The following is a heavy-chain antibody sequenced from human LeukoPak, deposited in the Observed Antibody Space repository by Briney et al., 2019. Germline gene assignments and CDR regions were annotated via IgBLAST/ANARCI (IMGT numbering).Heavy chain of an antibody. CDR1: GFTFSSYS. J-gene: IGHJ4*02. CDR2: ISSSSSYI. CDR3: ARDREWDLKARLDY. D-gene: IGHD1-26*01. Sequence: GGSLRLSCAASGFTFSSYSMNWVRQAPGKGLEWVSSISSSSSYIYYADSVKGRFTISRDNAKNSLYLQMNSLRAEDTAVYYCARDREWDLKARLDYWGQGTLVTVSS. V-gene: IGHV3-21*01.